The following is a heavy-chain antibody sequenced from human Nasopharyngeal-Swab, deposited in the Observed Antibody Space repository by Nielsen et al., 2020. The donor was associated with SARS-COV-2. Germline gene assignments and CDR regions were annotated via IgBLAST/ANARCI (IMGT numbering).Heavy chain of an antibody. CDR3: VKDRISGDGEWLGDH. CDR1: GFTFSSYA. D-gene: IGHD2-21*01. J-gene: IGHJ4*02. Sequence: GGSLRLSCAASGFTFSSYAMHWVRQAPGKGLEWVAVISYDGSNKYYADSVKGRFTISRDNSKNTLYLRMSSLRGEDTAIYYCVKDRISGDGEWLGDHWGQGVLVTVSS. CDR2: ISYDGSNK. V-gene: IGHV3-30-3*01.